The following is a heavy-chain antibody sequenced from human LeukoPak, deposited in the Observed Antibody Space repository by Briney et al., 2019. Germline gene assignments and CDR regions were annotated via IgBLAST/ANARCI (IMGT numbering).Heavy chain of an antibody. CDR1: GYTFTSYG. V-gene: IGHV1-18*01. J-gene: IGHJ4*02. CDR2: ISAYNGNT. Sequence: ASVKVSCKASGYTFTSYGISWVRQAPGQGLEWMGWISAYNGNTNYVQKLQGRVIMTTDTSTSTAYMELRSLRSDDTAVYYCARDGRTSRKATFDYWGQGTLVTVSS. CDR3: ARDGRTSRKATFDY. D-gene: IGHD1/OR15-1a*01.